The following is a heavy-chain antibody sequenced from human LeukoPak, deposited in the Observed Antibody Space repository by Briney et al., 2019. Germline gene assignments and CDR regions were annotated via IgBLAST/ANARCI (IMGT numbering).Heavy chain of an antibody. CDR2: INPSGGST. CDR1: GYTFTSYY. V-gene: IGHV1-46*01. CDR3: ARGPGGYYYYMDV. J-gene: IGHJ6*03. Sequence: ASVKVSCKASGYTFTSYYMHWVRQAPGQGLEWMGIINPSGGSTSYAQKFQGRVTMTRDMSTSTVYMELSSLRYEDTAVYYCARGPGGYYYYMDVWGKGTTVTISS. D-gene: IGHD2-2*01.